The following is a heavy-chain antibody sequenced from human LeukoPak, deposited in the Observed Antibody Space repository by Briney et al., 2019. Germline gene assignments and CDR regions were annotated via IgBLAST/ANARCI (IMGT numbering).Heavy chain of an antibody. CDR2: ITASGGNA. D-gene: IGHD5-18*01. J-gene: IGHJ4*02. V-gene: IGHV3-23*01. CDR3: AKGNGYSYGRYYFDY. Sequence: GGSLRLSCAASGFTFSSYAMGWVRQAPGKGLEWVSAITASGGNAYYADSVKGRFTISRDNCKNTLYLQVNSLRAEDTAVYYCAKGNGYSYGRYYFDYWGQGTLVTVSS. CDR1: GFTFSSYA.